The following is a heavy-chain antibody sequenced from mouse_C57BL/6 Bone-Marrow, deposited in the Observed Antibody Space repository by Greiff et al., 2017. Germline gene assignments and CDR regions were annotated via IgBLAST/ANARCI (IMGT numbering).Heavy chain of an antibody. CDR1: GFTFSSYA. Sequence: EVKLVESGEGLVKPGGSLKLSCAASGFTFSSYAMSWVRQTPEKRLEWVAYISSGGDYIYYADTVKGRFTISRDNARNTLYLQMSSLKSEDTAMYYCTRERGYYYGSSSWFAYWGQGTLVTVSA. CDR2: ISSGGDYI. V-gene: IGHV5-9-1*02. J-gene: IGHJ3*01. D-gene: IGHD1-1*01. CDR3: TRERGYYYGSSSWFAY.